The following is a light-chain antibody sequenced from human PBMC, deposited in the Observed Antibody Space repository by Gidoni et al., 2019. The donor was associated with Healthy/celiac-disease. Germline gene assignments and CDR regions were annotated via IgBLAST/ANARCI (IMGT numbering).Light chain of an antibody. Sequence: SYVLTQPPSVSVAPGKTARITCGGNNIGSKSGHWYQQKPGQAPVLVIYYDSDRPSGIPERFSGSNSGNTATLTSSRVEAGDEADYYCQVGDSSSDHVVFGGGTKLTVL. CDR3: QVGDSSSDHVV. CDR1: NIGSKS. V-gene: IGLV3-21*04. J-gene: IGLJ2*01. CDR2: YDS.